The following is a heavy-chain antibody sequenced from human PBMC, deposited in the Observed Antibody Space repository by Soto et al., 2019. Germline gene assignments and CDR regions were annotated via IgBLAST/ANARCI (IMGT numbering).Heavy chain of an antibody. D-gene: IGHD3-22*01. V-gene: IGHV3-21*01. J-gene: IGHJ5*02. CDR2: ISSRSSNI. Sequence: PGGSLRLSCAASGFTFNIDSMNWVRQPPGKGLEWVSSISSRSSNIDYADSVKGRFTISRDNANNSLYLQMNNLSADDTAVYYCARDTKMLAPFIYMHHWGRGTLVTVSS. CDR3: ARDTKMLAPFIYMHH. CDR1: GFTFNIDS.